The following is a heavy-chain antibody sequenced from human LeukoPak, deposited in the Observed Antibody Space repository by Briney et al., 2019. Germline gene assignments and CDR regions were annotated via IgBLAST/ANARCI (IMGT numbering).Heavy chain of an antibody. CDR3: AKGPLGDVDY. Sequence: GGSLRLSCAASRFTFTNYVMSWVRQAPGKGLEWVSGISDSGGSTYYADSVKGRLTISRDNSKNTLYLQMNSLRAEDTAVYYCAKGPLGDVDYWGQGPRVTVSS. V-gene: IGHV3-23*01. CDR2: ISDSGGST. J-gene: IGHJ4*02. D-gene: IGHD4-17*01. CDR1: RFTFTNYV.